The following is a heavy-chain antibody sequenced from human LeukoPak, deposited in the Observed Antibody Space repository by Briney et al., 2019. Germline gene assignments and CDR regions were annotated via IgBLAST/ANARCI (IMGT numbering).Heavy chain of an antibody. CDR3: ARETIVRENAWEGWYFDL. J-gene: IGHJ2*01. CDR2: INPNSGGT. D-gene: IGHD3-10*01. Sequence: GASVKVSCKASGYTFTGYYIHWVRQAPGQGLEWMGWINPNSGGTNYAQKFQGWVTMTRDTSISTAYMELSRLRSDGTAVYYCARETIVRENAWEGWYFDLWGRGTLVTVSS. CDR1: GYTFTGYY. V-gene: IGHV1-2*04.